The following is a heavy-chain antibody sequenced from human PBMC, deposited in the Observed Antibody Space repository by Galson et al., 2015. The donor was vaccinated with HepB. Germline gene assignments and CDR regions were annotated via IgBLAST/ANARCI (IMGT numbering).Heavy chain of an antibody. Sequence: SVKVSCKASGYTFTSYAMHWVRQAPGQRLEWMGWINAGNGNTKYSQKFQGRVTITRDTSASTAYMELSSLRSEDTAVYYCARGDYGDYDYFDYWGQGTLVTVSS. CDR2: INAGNGNT. J-gene: IGHJ4*02. V-gene: IGHV1-3*01. D-gene: IGHD4-17*01. CDR1: GYTFTSYA. CDR3: ARGDYGDYDYFDY.